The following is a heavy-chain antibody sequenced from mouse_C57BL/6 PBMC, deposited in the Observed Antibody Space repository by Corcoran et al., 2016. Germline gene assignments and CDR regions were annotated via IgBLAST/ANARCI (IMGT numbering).Heavy chain of an antibody. Sequence: QIQLVQSGPELKKPGETVKISCKASGYTFTTYGMSWVKQAPGKGLKWMGWINTYSGVPTYADDFKGRFAFSLETSASNAYLQINNLKNEDTATYFCARGYYGSSYIAYWGQGTLVTVSA. D-gene: IGHD1-1*01. CDR2: INTYSGVP. V-gene: IGHV9-3*01. J-gene: IGHJ3*01. CDR1: GYTFTTYG. CDR3: ARGYYGSSYIAY.